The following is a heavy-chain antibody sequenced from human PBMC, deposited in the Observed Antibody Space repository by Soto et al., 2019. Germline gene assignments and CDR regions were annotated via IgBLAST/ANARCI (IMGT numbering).Heavy chain of an antibody. CDR3: LKPGSYSYYFDY. CDR2: ISSNGGST. CDR1: GFTFSSYA. V-gene: IGHV3-64D*06. J-gene: IGHJ4*02. Sequence: EVQLVESGGGLVQPGGSLRLSCSASGFTFSSYAMHWVRQASGKGLEYVSAISSNGGSTYYADSVKGRFTISRDNSKNTLYLQMCSLRAEDTAVYYCLKPGSYSYYFDYWGQGTLVTVSS. D-gene: IGHD1-26*01.